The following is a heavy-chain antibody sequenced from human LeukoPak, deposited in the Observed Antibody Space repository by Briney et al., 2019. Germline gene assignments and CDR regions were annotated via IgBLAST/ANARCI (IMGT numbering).Heavy chain of an antibody. V-gene: IGHV4-38-2*02. CDR2: IYHSGNT. CDR3: ARAGYGDSDFDY. J-gene: IGHJ4*02. D-gene: IGHD4-17*01. Sequence: SETLSLTCTVSGYSISTSYYWGWIRQPPGEGLEWIGSIYHSGNTYYNPSLKSRVTISVDTSKNQFSLKLNSVTAADTAVYYCARAGYGDSDFDYWGQGTLVTVSS. CDR1: GYSISTSYY.